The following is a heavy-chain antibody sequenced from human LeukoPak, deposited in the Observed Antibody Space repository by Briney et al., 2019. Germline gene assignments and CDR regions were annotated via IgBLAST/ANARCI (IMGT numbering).Heavy chain of an antibody. CDR1: GFTFSSYV. J-gene: IGHJ3*01. V-gene: IGHV3-23*01. CDR2: ISGSGGST. D-gene: IGHD5-24*01. CDR3: AKGDGYNAMYAFDV. Sequence: PGGSLRLSCAASGFTFSSYVMSWVRQAPGKGLEWVSGISGSGGSTYYADSVKGRFTISKDHFKNTLFLQMNSLRAEDTAVYYCAKGDGYNAMYAFDVWGQGTMVTVSS.